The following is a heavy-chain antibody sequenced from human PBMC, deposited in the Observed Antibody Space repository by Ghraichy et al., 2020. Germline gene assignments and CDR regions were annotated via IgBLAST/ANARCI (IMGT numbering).Heavy chain of an antibody. V-gene: IGHV4-39*01. D-gene: IGHD3-16*02. CDR1: GGSISSSSYY. Sequence: SQTLSLTCTVSGGSISSSSYYWGWIRQPPGKGLEWIGSIYYSGSTYYNPSLKSRVTISVDTSKNQFSLKLSSVTAADTAVYYCARLYDYVWGSYRFWDYWGQGTLVTVSS. CDR2: IYYSGST. CDR3: ARLYDYVWGSYRFWDY. J-gene: IGHJ4*02.